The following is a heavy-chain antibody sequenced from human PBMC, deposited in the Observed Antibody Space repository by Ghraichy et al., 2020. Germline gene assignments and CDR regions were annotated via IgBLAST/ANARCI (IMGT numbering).Heavy chain of an antibody. CDR1: GFTFSSYG. J-gene: IGHJ6*02. V-gene: IGHV3-33*01. CDR2: IWYDGSNK. D-gene: IGHD2-2*02. CDR3: ARSEGVVPAAIEHYYYGMDV. Sequence: GGSLRLSCVASGFTFSSYGMHWVRQAPGKGLEWVAVIWYDGSNKYYADSVKGRFTISRDNSKNTLYLQMNSLRAEDTAVYYCARSEGVVPAAIEHYYYGMDVWGQGTTVTVSS.